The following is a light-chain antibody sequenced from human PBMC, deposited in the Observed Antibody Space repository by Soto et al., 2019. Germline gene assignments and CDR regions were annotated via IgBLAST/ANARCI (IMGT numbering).Light chain of an antibody. V-gene: IGLV1-40*01. J-gene: IGLJ2*01. Sequence: QSVLTQPPSVSGAPGQRVTISCTGTGFNIGAGRDVHWYQLLPGTAPKLLIYVNTNRPSGVPDRFSGSRSGASASLAITGLLAEDEADYYCQSYDDILSAVVFGGGTKLTVL. CDR3: QSYDDILSAVV. CDR1: GFNIGAGRD. CDR2: VNT.